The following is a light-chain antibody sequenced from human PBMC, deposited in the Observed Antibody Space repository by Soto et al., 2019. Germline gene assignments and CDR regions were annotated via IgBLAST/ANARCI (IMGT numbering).Light chain of an antibody. CDR1: MRDVGAYNL. Sequence: QSALTQPASVSGSAGQSITISCSGTMRDVGAYNLVSWYQQHPGTAPKLIIYEVRNRPSGISSRFSGSRFGNTASLTISCLQSEDEGDYYFSAYTARSTLVFGGGTKLTV. CDR2: EVR. CDR3: SAYTARSTLV. J-gene: IGLJ3*02. V-gene: IGLV2-14*01.